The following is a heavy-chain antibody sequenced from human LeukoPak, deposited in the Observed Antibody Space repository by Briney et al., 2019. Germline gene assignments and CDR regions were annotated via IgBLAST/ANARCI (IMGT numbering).Heavy chain of an antibody. CDR2: IYPGDSDT. CDR3: ARLFGVPVVVTAPFDY. CDR1: GYSFTSYW. Sequence: GESLKISCKGSGYSFTSYWIGWVRQMPGKGLEWMGIIYPGDSDTRYSPSFQGQVTISADKSISTAYLQWSSLKASDTATYYCARLFGVPVVVTAPFDYWGQGTLVTVSS. D-gene: IGHD2-21*02. V-gene: IGHV5-51*01. J-gene: IGHJ4*02.